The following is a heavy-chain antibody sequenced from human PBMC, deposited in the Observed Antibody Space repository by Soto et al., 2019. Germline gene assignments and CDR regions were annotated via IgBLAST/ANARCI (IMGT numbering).Heavy chain of an antibody. Sequence: SETLSLTCTVSGGSISSGGYYWSWIRQHPGKGLEWLGYIYYSGSTYYNPSLKSRVTISVDTSKNQFSLKLSSVTAADTAVYYCARYTDYYAILTGYRRDYYGMDVWGQGTTVTVSS. CDR1: GGSISSGGYY. CDR2: IYYSGST. V-gene: IGHV4-31*03. J-gene: IGHJ6*02. CDR3: ARYTDYYAILTGYRRDYYGMDV. D-gene: IGHD3-9*01.